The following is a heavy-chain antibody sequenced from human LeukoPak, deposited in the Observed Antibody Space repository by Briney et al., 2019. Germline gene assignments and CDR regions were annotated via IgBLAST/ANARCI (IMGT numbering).Heavy chain of an antibody. Sequence: SVKVSCKASGYTFTSYAISWVRQAPGQGLEWMGRIIPILGIANYAQKFQGRVTITADKSTSTAYMELSSLRSEDTAVYYCARHPTAYYFDYWGQGTLVTVSS. CDR3: ARHPTAYYFDY. CDR1: GYTFTSYA. J-gene: IGHJ4*02. D-gene: IGHD2-21*02. CDR2: IIPILGIA. V-gene: IGHV1-69*04.